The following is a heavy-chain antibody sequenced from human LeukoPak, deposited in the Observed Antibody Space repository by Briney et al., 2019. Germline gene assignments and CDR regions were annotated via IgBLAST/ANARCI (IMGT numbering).Heavy chain of an antibody. CDR1: GGSISSYY. CDR2: IYTSGST. J-gene: IGHJ4*02. Sequence: SETLSLTCTVSGGSISSYYWSWLRQPAGKGLEWIGRIYTSGSTNYNPSLKSRVTMSVDTSKNQFSPKLSSVTAADTAVYYCARGAPGYCSGGSCYTPFFDYWGQGTLVTVSS. V-gene: IGHV4-4*07. CDR3: ARGAPGYCSGGSCYTPFFDY. D-gene: IGHD2-15*01.